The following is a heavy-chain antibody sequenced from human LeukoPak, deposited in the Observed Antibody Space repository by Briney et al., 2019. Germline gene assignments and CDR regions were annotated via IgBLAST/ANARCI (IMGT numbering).Heavy chain of an antibody. CDR2: IYTSGST. CDR3: ARDQEDYGPLFPYHYGTDV. Sequence: PSETLSLTCTVSGGSISSYYWSWIRQPAGKGLEWIGRIYTSGSTNYNPSLKSRVTMSVDTSKNQFSLKLSSVTAADTAVYYCARDQEDYGPLFPYHYGTDVWGQGTTVTVSS. CDR1: GGSISSYY. J-gene: IGHJ6*02. D-gene: IGHD4-17*01. V-gene: IGHV4-4*07.